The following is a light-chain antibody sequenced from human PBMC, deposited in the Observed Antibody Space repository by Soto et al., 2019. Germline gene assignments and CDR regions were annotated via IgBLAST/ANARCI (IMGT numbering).Light chain of an antibody. CDR1: QSLLYSSNNKNY. J-gene: IGKJ4*01. Sequence: DIVMTQSPDSLAVSLGERATINCKSSQSLLYSSNNKNYLTWYQHKPGQPPKLLIYWASTRESGVPDRFSGSGSGTDFTPTISSLQAEDVAVYYCQQYYSIPPTFGGGTKVDIK. V-gene: IGKV4-1*01. CDR3: QQYYSIPPT. CDR2: WAS.